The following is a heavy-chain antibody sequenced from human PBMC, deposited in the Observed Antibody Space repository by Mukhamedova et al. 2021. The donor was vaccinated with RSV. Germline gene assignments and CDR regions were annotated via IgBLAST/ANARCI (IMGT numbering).Heavy chain of an antibody. CDR3: ARGVIAVVVAATTLGDFDI. Sequence: MGWVRQAPGKGLVWVSRINSDGSSTSYADSVKGRFTISRDNAKNTLYLQMNSLRAEDPAVYYCARGVIAVVVAATTLGDFDIWGQG. J-gene: IGHJ3*02. D-gene: IGHD2-15*01. CDR2: INSDGSST. V-gene: IGHV3-74*01.